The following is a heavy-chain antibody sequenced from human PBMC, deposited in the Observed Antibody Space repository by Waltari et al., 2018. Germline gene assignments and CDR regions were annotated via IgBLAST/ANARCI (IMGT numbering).Heavy chain of an antibody. J-gene: IGHJ4*02. V-gene: IGHV3-11*06. CDR2: ISSTSSVT. D-gene: IGHD1-20*01. Sequence: QVQLVESGGGLVKPGGSLRLSCAASGLPFSDYFLRWIRQAPGKGLEWVSYISSTSSVTNYADSVKGRFTISRDNAKNSLYLEMNSLRAEDTAVYYCARRYRAYYFDLWGQGTLVTVSS. CDR3: ARRYRAYYFDL. CDR1: GLPFSDYF.